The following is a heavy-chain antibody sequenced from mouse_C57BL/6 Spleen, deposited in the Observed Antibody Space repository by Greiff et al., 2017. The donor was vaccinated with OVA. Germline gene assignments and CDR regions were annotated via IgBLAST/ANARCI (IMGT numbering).Heavy chain of an antibody. J-gene: IGHJ4*01. V-gene: IGHV2-2*01. Sequence: VKLVESGPGLVQPSQSLSITCTVSGFSLTSYGVHWVRQSPGKGLEWLGVIWSGGSTDYNAAFISRLSISKDNAKSQVFFKMNSLQSDDTAIYYCARRSSNWDVGAMDYWGQGTSVTVSS. CDR2: IWSGGST. D-gene: IGHD4-1*01. CDR3: ARRSSNWDVGAMDY. CDR1: GFSLTSYG.